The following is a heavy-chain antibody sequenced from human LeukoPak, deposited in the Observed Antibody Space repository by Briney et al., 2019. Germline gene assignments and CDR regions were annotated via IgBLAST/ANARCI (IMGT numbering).Heavy chain of an antibody. Sequence: GGSLRLSCAASGFTFSTYEMHWVRQAPGKGLEWVSCITGSGNTIYYADSVKGRFTISRDNSKNTLCLQMNSLRAEDTAVYYCAKEIWPTVTTPGHTHFDYWGQGTLVTVSS. V-gene: IGHV3-48*01. J-gene: IGHJ4*02. CDR2: ITGSGNTI. CDR3: AKEIWPTVTTPGHTHFDY. CDR1: GFTFSTYE. D-gene: IGHD4-17*01.